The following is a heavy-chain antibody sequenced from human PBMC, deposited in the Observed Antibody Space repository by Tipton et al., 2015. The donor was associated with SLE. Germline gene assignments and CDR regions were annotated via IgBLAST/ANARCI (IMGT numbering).Heavy chain of an antibody. V-gene: IGHV4-4*07. D-gene: IGHD3-22*01. J-gene: IGHJ4*02. CDR2: IYTSGTT. CDR3: ATIGDSSGYAPFDH. Sequence: TLSLTCTVSGGSISSYYWSWIRQPAGKGLEWIGRIYTSGTTNYNPSLKGRVTVSLDTSKTQFSLKLSSVTAADTAVYYCATIGDSSGYAPFDHWGQGTLVTVSS. CDR1: GGSISSYY.